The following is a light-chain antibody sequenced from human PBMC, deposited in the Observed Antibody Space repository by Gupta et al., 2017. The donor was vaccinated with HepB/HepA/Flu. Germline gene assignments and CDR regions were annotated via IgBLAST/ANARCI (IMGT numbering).Light chain of an antibody. CDR1: QDIRNY. CDR3: QQDHSFPT. Sequence: DIQMTQSPSALSASVGDRVTITCQASQDIRNYLNWYQQKPGKAPKLLIYDAFNLEIGVPSRFSGSGSGTDFTFTINSLQPEDVAKYYWQQDHSFPTFGPGTKVDIK. J-gene: IGKJ3*01. V-gene: IGKV1-33*01. CDR2: DAF.